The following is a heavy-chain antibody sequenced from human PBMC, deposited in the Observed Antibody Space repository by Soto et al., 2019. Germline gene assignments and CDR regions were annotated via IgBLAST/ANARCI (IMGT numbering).Heavy chain of an antibody. CDR1: GFTFSSFG. J-gene: IGHJ6*02. D-gene: IGHD3-3*01. CDR2: IWYDGSKK. V-gene: IGHV3-33*01. Sequence: QVQVVESGGGVVQPGRSLRLSCAASGFTFSSFGMHWVRQAPGKGLEWVSLIWYDGSKKSYGDSVKGRLTISRDNSGNTVYLQMNSLRADDTAVYYCARDASYYSLWSGYYPSRYGMDVWGQGTTVTVSS. CDR3: ARDASYYSLWSGYYPSRYGMDV.